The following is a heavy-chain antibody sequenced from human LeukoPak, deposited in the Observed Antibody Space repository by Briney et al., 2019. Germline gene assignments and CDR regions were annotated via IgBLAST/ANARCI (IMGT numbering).Heavy chain of an antibody. CDR1: GFTFSSYG. CDR2: IRFDASNQ. V-gene: IGHV3-30*02. J-gene: IGHJ4*02. CDR3: ARDREDYDFWSGLPDY. Sequence: PGGSLRLSCAASGFTFSSYGMHWVRQTPGKGLEWVSFIRFDASNQYYADSVKGRFTISRDNSKNTLYLQMNSLRAEDTAVYYCARDREDYDFWSGLPDYWGQGTLVTVSP. D-gene: IGHD3-3*01.